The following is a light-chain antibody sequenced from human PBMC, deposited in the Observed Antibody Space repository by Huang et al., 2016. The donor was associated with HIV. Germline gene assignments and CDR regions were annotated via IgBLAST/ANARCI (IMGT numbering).Light chain of an antibody. J-gene: IGKJ3*01. Sequence: EIVLTQSPGTLSLSPGERATLSCRASQSVGIYLVWYQQKPGQAPRLLIYGASTRVTGIPNRFSGGGSGTDFTLSISRLEPEDFAVYYCQQYERPPDTFGPGTKVNIK. CDR1: QSVGIY. CDR2: GAS. V-gene: IGKV3-20*01. CDR3: QQYERPPDT.